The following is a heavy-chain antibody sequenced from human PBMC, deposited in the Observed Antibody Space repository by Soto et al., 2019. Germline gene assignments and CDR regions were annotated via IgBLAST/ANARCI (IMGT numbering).Heavy chain of an antibody. CDR1: GFRFNNFG. CDR2: IWYDGSNK. V-gene: IGHV3-33*01. J-gene: IGHJ4*02. Sequence: QVQLVEYGGGVVQPGGSLRLSCGASGFRFNNFGMHWVRQAPGKGLEWVAVIWYDGSNKYYADSVKGRFTISRDNSKNTLYLHMSSLRAEDTAVYFCVRDPSHGSGSYLDYWGQGALVAVSS. D-gene: IGHD3-10*01. CDR3: VRDPSHGSGSYLDY.